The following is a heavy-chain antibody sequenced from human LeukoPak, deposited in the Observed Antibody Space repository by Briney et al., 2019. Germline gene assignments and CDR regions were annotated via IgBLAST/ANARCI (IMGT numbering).Heavy chain of an antibody. CDR2: IYYRGNA. J-gene: IGHJ1*01. D-gene: IGHD2-15*01. CDR1: GGSISSSNYY. V-gene: IGHV4-39*07. Sequence: PSETLSLTCTVSGGSISSSNYYWAWIRQPPGQGLEWIGSIYYRGNAYYNPSLKSRVTISGDTSKNQFSLSLSSVTAADTAVYYWAREEDRGGDWGQGALVTVTS. CDR3: AREEDRGGD.